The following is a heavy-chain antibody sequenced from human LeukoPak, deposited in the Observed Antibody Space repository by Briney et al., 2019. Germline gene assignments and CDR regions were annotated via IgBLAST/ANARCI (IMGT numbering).Heavy chain of an antibody. V-gene: IGHV3-7*01. Sequence: GGSLRLSCEASGFTFSSYWMSWVRQAPGKGLEWVANIKQDGSEKYYVDSVKGRFTISRDNAKNSLYLQMNSLRAEDTAVYYCARDIRTYSNYYYYYGMDVWGQGTTVTVSS. CDR3: ARDIRTYSNYYYYYGMDV. CDR2: IKQDGSEK. D-gene: IGHD2-15*01. J-gene: IGHJ6*02. CDR1: GFTFSSYW.